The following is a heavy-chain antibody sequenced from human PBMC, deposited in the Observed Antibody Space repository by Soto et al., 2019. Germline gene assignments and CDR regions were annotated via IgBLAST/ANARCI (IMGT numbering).Heavy chain of an antibody. D-gene: IGHD6-25*01. J-gene: IGHJ4*02. Sequence: GSLRLSCSASGFTLTNYWVSWVRQAPGKGLEWVANINQDGSTRYYVDSVRGRFTISRDNAKNSVYLQMNSLRAEDTAVYYCARAIAAAGSYWGQGTLVTVSS. CDR3: ARAIAAAGSY. CDR2: INQDGSTR. CDR1: GFTLTNYW. V-gene: IGHV3-7*05.